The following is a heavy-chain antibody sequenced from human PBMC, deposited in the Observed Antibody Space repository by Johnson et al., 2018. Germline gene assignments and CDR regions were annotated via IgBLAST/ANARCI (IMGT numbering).Heavy chain of an antibody. V-gene: IGHV3-20*04. J-gene: IGHJ6*03. D-gene: IGHD3-3*01. CDR3: AKSWPYYDFWSGYMDV. CDR1: GFTFDDYG. Sequence: VQLVQSGGGVVRPGGSLRLSCAASGFTFDDYGMSWVRQAPGKGLEWVSGITWHGGSTGYADSVKGRFTISRDNSKTTLYLQMNSLRAEDTAVYYCAKSWPYYDFWSGYMDVWGQGTTVTVSS. CDR2: ITWHGGST.